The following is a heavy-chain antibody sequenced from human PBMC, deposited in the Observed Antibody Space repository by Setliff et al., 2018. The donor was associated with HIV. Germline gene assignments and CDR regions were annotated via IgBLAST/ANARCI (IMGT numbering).Heavy chain of an antibody. J-gene: IGHJ5*02. Sequence: GGSLRLSCAASGFTFSRYAIHWVRQAPGKGLEWVAIIWSDGRTYYADPVKGLFTISRDDSKNMVHLEMNGLRPEDTAVYYCAKGVKWLDPWGQGALVTVSS. CDR2: IWSDGRT. V-gene: IGHV3-33*03. CDR1: GFTFSRYA. D-gene: IGHD3-16*01. CDR3: AKGVKWLDP.